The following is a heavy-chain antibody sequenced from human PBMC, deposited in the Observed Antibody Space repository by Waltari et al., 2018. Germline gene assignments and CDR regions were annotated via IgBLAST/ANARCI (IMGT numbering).Heavy chain of an antibody. Sequence: QVQLQESGPGLVKPSETLSLTCTVSGGSISSYYWSWIRQPAGKGLEWIGRIYTSGSTNYNPSLKSRVTMSVDTAKTQFALKLSSVTAADTAVYYCARSNAELWSGYYTFDYWGQGTLVTVSS. V-gene: IGHV4-4*07. D-gene: IGHD3-3*01. J-gene: IGHJ4*02. CDR2: IYTSGST. CDR3: ARSNAELWSGYYTFDY. CDR1: GGSISSYY.